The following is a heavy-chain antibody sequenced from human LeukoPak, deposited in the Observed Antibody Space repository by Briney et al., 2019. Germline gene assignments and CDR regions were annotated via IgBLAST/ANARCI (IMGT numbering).Heavy chain of an antibody. CDR2: IYYSGST. D-gene: IGHD6-6*01. CDR1: GGSISSSSYY. V-gene: IGHV4-39*01. Sequence: SSETLSLTCTVSGGSISSSSYYWGWIRQPPGKGLEWIGSIYYSGSTYHNPSLKSRVTISVDTSKNQFSLKLSSVTAADTAVYYCARVSIAARFDYWGQGTLVTVSS. J-gene: IGHJ4*02. CDR3: ARVSIAARFDY.